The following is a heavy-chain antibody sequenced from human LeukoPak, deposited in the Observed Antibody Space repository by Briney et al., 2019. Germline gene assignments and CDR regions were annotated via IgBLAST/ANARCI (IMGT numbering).Heavy chain of an antibody. D-gene: IGHD1-14*01. CDR3: ARGPREMK. Sequence: SETLSLTCTVSGGSISSGNYYWSWVRQPAGKGLEWIGRMYTSGSTDYNPSLKSRVTISVDTSKNQFSLKLSSVTAADTAVYYCARGPREMKWGQGTLVIVSS. CDR1: GGSISSGNYY. J-gene: IGHJ4*02. CDR2: MYTSGST. V-gene: IGHV4-61*02.